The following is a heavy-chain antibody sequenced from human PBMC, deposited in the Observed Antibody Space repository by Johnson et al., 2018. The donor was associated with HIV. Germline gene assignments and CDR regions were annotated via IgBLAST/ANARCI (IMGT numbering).Heavy chain of an antibody. CDR1: GFSFSDHF. CDR2: IRNKANRYST. J-gene: IGHJ3*01. D-gene: IGHD3-10*01. CDR3: TRDRDGVGVS. Sequence: EVQLVESGGALVQPGGSLRLSCVASGFSFSDHFMDWVRQAPGKGLAWIGRIRNKANRYSTEYAASVKGRFTISRDASKNSLSLQMSSLKTEDTAVYYCTRDRDGVGVSWGQGTMVTVSS. V-gene: IGHV3-72*01.